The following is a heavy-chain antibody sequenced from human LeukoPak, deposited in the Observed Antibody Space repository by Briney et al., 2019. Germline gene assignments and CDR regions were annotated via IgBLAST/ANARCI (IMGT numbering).Heavy chain of an antibody. J-gene: IGHJ4*02. CDR3: ARDPYGSYYFDY. V-gene: IGHV3-48*03. CDR2: ISSSGSTI. D-gene: IGHD3-10*01. Sequence: GGSLRLCCAASGFTFSSCEMNWVRQAPGKGLEWVSYISSSGSTIYYADSVKGRFTISRDNAKNSLYLQMNDLRAEDTAVYYCARDPYGSYYFDYWGQGTLVAVSS. CDR1: GFTFSSCE.